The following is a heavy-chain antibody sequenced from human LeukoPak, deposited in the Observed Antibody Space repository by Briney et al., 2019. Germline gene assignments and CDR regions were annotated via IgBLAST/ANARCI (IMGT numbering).Heavy chain of an antibody. V-gene: IGHV4-39*01. D-gene: IGHD1-26*01. CDR3: ARRGGSGRAFDH. Sequence: WGWIRQPPGKGLEWIGSIYYTGSTYDNPSLKSRVTISVDTSKNQFSLKLSSVTAADTAVYYCARRGGSGRAFDHWGQGTLVTVSS. J-gene: IGHJ4*02. CDR2: IYYTGST.